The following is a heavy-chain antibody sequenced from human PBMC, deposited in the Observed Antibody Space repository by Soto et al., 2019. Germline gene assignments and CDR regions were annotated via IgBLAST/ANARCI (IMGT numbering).Heavy chain of an antibody. J-gene: IGHJ6*02. D-gene: IGHD5-18*01. Sequence: QVQLVESGGGVVQPGRSLRLSCAASGFTFSTYAMHWVRQAPGKGLDWVAVISYDGTNKYYADSVRGRFTISRDDSKNTLFLQMNSLRAEDTAVYYCAKDGGGHNYGYVMLDKYYYGMDVWGQGTTVTVSS. CDR2: ISYDGTNK. V-gene: IGHV3-30-3*01. CDR1: GFTFSTYA. CDR3: AKDGGGHNYGYVMLDKYYYGMDV.